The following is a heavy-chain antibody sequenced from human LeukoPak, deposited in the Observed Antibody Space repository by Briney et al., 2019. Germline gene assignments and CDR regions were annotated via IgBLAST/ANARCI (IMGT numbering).Heavy chain of an antibody. CDR3: ASAPGRDYYYGVDV. CDR1: GGSISSGDYY. V-gene: IGHV4-30-4*01. CDR2: IYYSGST. Sequence: SETLSLTRTVSGGSISSGDYYWSWIRQPPGKGLEWIGYIYYSGSTDYNPSLKSRVSISVDTSKKQFSLKLSSVTAADTAVYYCASAPGRDYYYGVDVWGKGTTVTVSS. J-gene: IGHJ6*04. D-gene: IGHD2-15*01.